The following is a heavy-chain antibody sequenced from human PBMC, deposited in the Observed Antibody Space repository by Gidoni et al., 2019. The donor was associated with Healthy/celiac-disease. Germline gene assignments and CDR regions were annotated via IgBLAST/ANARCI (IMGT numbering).Heavy chain of an antibody. D-gene: IGHD1-1*01. V-gene: IGHV1-69*01. CDR1: GGTFTSYA. J-gene: IGHJ4*02. CDR2: IIPLFGTA. CDR3: ARARLNTEGNEYYFDY. Sequence: QVQLVQSGAEVKKPGSSVKVSCKASGGTFTSYAISWVRQAPGQGLEWMGGIIPLFGTANYAQKFQGRVTITADESTSTAYMELSSLRSEDTAVYYCARARLNTEGNEYYFDYWGQGTLVTVSS.